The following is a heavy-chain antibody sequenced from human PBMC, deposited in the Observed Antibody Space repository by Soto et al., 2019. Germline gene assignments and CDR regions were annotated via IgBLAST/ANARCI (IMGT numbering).Heavy chain of an antibody. D-gene: IGHD3-3*01. V-gene: IGHV3-33*01. J-gene: IGHJ3*02. CDR3: ARGGDFWSGYYGDDAFDI. CDR1: GFTFSSYG. CDR2: IWYDGGNK. Sequence: QVQLVESGGGVVQPGRSLRLSCAASGFTFSSYGMHWVRQAPGKGLEWVAVIWYDGGNKYYADSVKGRFTISRDNSKNTLYLQMNSLRAEDTAVYYCARGGDFWSGYYGDDAFDIWGQGTMVTVSS.